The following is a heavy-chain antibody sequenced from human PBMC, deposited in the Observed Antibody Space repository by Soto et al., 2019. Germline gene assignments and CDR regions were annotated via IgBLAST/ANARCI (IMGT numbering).Heavy chain of an antibody. D-gene: IGHD3-3*01. Sequence: PGESLKISCKGSGYSFTSYLIGWVRQMPGKGLEWMGIIYPGDSNTRYSPSFQGQVTISTDKSISTAYLQWSSLKASDTAMYYCARQAGFWSGNYYYMDVWGKGTTVTVSS. J-gene: IGHJ6*03. CDR3: ARQAGFWSGNYYYMDV. V-gene: IGHV5-51*01. CDR1: GYSFTSYL. CDR2: IYPGDSNT.